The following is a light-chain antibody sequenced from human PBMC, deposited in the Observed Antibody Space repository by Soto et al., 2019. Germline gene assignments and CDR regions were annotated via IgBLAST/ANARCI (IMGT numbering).Light chain of an antibody. CDR2: DDS. J-gene: IGLJ2*01. Sequence: SYELTQPPSVSVAPGQTAKITCGGNNIGDKSVHWYQQRPGQAPVLVVHDDSDRPSGIPERFTGSNSGNTATLTISGVEAEDEADYYCQVWDTTSEHWVFGGGTKLTVL. V-gene: IGLV3-21*02. CDR1: NIGDKS. CDR3: QVWDTTSEHWV.